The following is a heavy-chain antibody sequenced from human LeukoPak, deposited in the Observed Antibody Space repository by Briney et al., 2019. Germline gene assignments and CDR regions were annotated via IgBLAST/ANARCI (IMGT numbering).Heavy chain of an antibody. CDR1: GYTFTSYG. D-gene: IGHD3-22*01. CDR2: ISAYNGNT. J-gene: IGHJ1*01. CDR3: ARRPYSYDKGYFQH. Sequence: ASVKVSCKASGYTFTSYGISWVRQAPGQGLEWMGWISAYNGNTNYAQKLQGRVTMTTDTSTSTAYMELRSLRSDDTAVYYCARRPYSYDKGYFQHWGQGTLVTVSS. V-gene: IGHV1-18*01.